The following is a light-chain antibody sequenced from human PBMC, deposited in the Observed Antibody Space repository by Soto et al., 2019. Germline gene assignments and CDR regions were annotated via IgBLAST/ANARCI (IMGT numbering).Light chain of an antibody. CDR1: QAIFNY. Sequence: DVELTQSPIFLSASVGDRVTISCRASQAIFNYLAWYQQKPGKAPNLLIFRASTLQSGVASRFSGSGSGTEFTHTISSLQPEAFATYYSKHLNSHPRTFRQGTKVDIK. CDR2: RAS. V-gene: IGKV1-9*01. J-gene: IGKJ2*01. CDR3: KHLNSHPRT.